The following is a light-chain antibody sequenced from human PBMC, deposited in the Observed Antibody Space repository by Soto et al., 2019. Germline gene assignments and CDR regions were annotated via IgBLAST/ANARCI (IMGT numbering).Light chain of an antibody. CDR1: QSASSK. J-gene: IGKJ5*01. V-gene: IGKV3-15*01. CDR2: GAS. CDR3: QQYNNWPPIT. Sequence: IVLAQSQATLSASPAESATISWRSSQSASSKFAWYPQKPGHAPRLPIYGASTRATGIPARFSGSGSGTEFTPTISSLQSEDFAVYYCQQYNNWPPITFRQGTRLEIK.